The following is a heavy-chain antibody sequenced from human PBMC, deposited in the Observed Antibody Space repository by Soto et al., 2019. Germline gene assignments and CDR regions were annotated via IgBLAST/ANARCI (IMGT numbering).Heavy chain of an antibody. Sequence: PGGSLRLSCAASGFTVSSNYMSWVRQAPGKGLEWVSVIYSGGSTYYADSVKGRFTISRDNSKTTLYLQMNSLRAEDTAVYYCARDATDSSSWYPYYFDHWGQGTLVTVSS. D-gene: IGHD6-13*01. V-gene: IGHV3-53*01. CDR3: ARDATDSSSWYPYYFDH. CDR2: IYSGGST. CDR1: GFTVSSNY. J-gene: IGHJ4*02.